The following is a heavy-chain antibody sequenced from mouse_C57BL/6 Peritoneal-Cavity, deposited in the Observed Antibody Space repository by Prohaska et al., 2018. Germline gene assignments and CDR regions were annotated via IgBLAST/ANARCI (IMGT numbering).Heavy chain of an antibody. V-gene: IGHV10-1*01. J-gene: IGHJ2*01. CDR1: GFSFNTYA. CDR3: VRHEGFDY. Sequence: GFSFNTYAMNWVHQAPGKGLEWVARIRSKSNNYATYYADSVKDRFTISRDDSESMLYLQMNNLKTEDTAMYYCVRHEGFDYWGQGTTLTVSS. CDR2: IRSKSNNYAT.